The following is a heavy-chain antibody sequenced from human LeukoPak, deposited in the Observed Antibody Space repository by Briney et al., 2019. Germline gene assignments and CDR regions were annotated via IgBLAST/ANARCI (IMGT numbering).Heavy chain of an antibody. J-gene: IGHJ4*02. V-gene: IGHV3-7*01. D-gene: IGHD3-16*01. CDR3: ARAVDVADY. CDR1: GFIFTDHW. Sequence: GGSLRLSCVASGFIFTDHWMSWVRQAPGKGLDWVANIKEDESAKFYADSVRGRFTISRDNAKNSVYLEMNNLRVEDTAVYYCARAVDVADYWGRGALVTVSS. CDR2: IKEDESAK.